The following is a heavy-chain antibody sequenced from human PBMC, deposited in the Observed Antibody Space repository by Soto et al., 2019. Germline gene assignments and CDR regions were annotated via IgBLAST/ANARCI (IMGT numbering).Heavy chain of an antibody. J-gene: IGHJ4*02. CDR3: ARDASPDFWSGYYDY. Sequence: HLVQSGAEVKQPGASVRVSCKASTYTFKDYFLHWVRQAPGQGLEWMGWINPNNGATDYAQKFQGRVTMTSDTSISTAYIEVSGLKFGDTAVYYCARDASPDFWSGYYDYWGQGTLITVST. CDR1: TYTFKDYF. D-gene: IGHD3-3*01. CDR2: INPNNGAT. V-gene: IGHV1-2*02.